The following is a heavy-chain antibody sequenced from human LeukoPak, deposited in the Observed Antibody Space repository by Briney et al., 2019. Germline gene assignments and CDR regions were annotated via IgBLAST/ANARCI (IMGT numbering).Heavy chain of an antibody. D-gene: IGHD6-25*01. CDR2: INHSGTST. J-gene: IGHJ6*03. CDR3: ACSAQYSYYYYMDV. CDR1: GGSFSDYH. Sequence: SETLSLTCAVYGGSFSDYHWNWIRQPPGKGLEWIGEINHSGTSTNYNPSLKSRVTISVDTSKNQFSLKVNSVTAADTAEYYCACSAQYSYYYYMDVWGKGTTVTVSS. V-gene: IGHV4-34*01.